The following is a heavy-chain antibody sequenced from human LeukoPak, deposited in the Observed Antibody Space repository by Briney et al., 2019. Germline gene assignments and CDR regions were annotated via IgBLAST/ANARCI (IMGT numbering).Heavy chain of an antibody. CDR2: INHSGST. J-gene: IGHJ6*02. D-gene: IGHD2-2*02. Sequence: SETLSLTCAVYGGSFSGYYWSWIRQPPGKGLEWIGEINHSGSTNYNPSLKSRVTISVDTSKNQFSLKLSSVTAADTAVYYCARVPPSNCSSTSCYTYYYYGMDVWGQGTTVTVSS. CDR1: GGSFSGYY. V-gene: IGHV4-34*01. CDR3: ARVPPSNCSSTSCYTYYYYGMDV.